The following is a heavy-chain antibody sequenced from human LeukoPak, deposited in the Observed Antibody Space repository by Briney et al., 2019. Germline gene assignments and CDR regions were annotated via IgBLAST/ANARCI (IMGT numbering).Heavy chain of an antibody. CDR1: GYTFTSYY. D-gene: IGHD3-10*01. CDR2: IIPIFGTA. J-gene: IGHJ3*02. V-gene: IGHV1-69*13. CDR3: ASRRLYGSGNKGAFDI. Sequence: GASVKVSCKASGYTFTSYYISWVRQAPEQGLEWMGGIIPIFGTANYAQKFQGRVTITADESTSTAYMELSSLRSEDTAVYYCASRRLYGSGNKGAFDIWGQGTMVTVSS.